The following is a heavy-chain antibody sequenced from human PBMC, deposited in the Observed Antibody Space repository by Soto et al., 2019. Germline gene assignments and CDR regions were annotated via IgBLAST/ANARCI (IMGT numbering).Heavy chain of an antibody. CDR2: ISGSGGST. Sequence: PGGSLRLSCAASGFTFSSYAMSWVRQAPGKGLEWVSAISGSGGSTYYADSVKGRFTISRDNSKNTLYLQMNSLRAEDTAVYYCAKDSGGTGYCISTSCPPLTPLLIQHWGQGTLVTVSS. CDR3: AKDSGGTGYCISTSCPPLTPLLIQH. D-gene: IGHD2-2*01. V-gene: IGHV3-23*01. CDR1: GFTFSSYA. J-gene: IGHJ1*01.